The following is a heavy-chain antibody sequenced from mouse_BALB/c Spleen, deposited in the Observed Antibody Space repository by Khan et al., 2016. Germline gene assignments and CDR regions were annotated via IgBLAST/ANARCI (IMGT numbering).Heavy chain of an antibody. D-gene: IGHD2-4*01. V-gene: IGHV1S81*02. CDR1: GYTFTSYY. CDR3: KRAGYDYPFSY. CDR2: INPSNGDT. J-gene: IGHJ3*01. Sequence: QVQLQQSGAELVKPGASVKLSCKASGYTFTSYYMYWVKQRPGQGLEWIGEINPSNGDTNFNERFKSKATLTVDKSSSTTYMQFSSLTTEDYAVYACKRAGYDYPFSYWGQGSLVTVSA.